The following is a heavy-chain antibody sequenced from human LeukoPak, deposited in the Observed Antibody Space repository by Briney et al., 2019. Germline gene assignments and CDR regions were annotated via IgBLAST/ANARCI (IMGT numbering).Heavy chain of an antibody. CDR1: GYTFTSYG. Sequence: ASVKVSCKASGYTFTSYGISWVRQAPGQGLEWMGWISAYNGNTNYAQKFQGRVTMTRDTSISTAYMELSRLRSDDTAVYYCARVSGGLLWFGESPIDYWGQGTLVTVSS. CDR2: ISAYNGNT. D-gene: IGHD3-10*01. V-gene: IGHV1-18*01. CDR3: ARVSGGLLWFGESPIDY. J-gene: IGHJ4*02.